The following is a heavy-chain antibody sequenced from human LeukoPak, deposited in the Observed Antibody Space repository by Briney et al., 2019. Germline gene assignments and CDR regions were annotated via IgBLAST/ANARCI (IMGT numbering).Heavy chain of an antibody. CDR1: GGSISSYY. CDR3: ARFTAAGGYFDY. Sequence: SGTLSLTCTVSGGSISSYYWNWIRQPPGKGLEWIGYIYYSGSTKYNPSLKSRLTMSVDTSKNQFSLKLNSVTAADTAVYYCARFTAAGGYFDYWGQGTLVTVSS. V-gene: IGHV4-59*12. D-gene: IGHD6-13*01. CDR2: IYYSGST. J-gene: IGHJ4*02.